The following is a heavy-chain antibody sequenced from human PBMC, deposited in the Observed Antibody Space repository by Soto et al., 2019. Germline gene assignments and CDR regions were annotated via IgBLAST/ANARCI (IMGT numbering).Heavy chain of an antibody. CDR1: VYTLTEFA. V-gene: IGHV1-24*01. D-gene: IGHD2-2*01. Sequence: ASVKVSCKISVYTLTEFALSWVRQAPGNGLEWLGGFDPEDGEAISAQNVQGRITMTADASTGTVFMELNSLRSDDTAGYYCAALYASVVEVWGQGTMVTVSS. J-gene: IGHJ6*02. CDR3: AALYASVVEV. CDR2: FDPEDGEA.